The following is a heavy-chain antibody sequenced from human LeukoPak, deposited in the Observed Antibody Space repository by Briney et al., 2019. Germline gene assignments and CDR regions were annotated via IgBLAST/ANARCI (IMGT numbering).Heavy chain of an antibody. D-gene: IGHD3-16*02. Sequence: GGSLRLSCAASGFTFSGSAMHWVRQASGKGLEWVGRIRSKANSYATAYAASVKGRFTISRDNAKNSLYLQMNSLRAEDTAVYYCARLNYDYVWGSYRQRDYYYYMDVWGKGTTVTVSS. CDR1: GFTFSGSA. J-gene: IGHJ6*03. V-gene: IGHV3-73*01. CDR2: IRSKANSYAT. CDR3: ARLNYDYVWGSYRQRDYYYYMDV.